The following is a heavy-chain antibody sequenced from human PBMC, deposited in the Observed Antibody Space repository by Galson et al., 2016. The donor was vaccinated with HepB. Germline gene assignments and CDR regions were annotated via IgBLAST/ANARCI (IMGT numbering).Heavy chain of an antibody. J-gene: IGHJ6*02. V-gene: IGHV3-48*02. D-gene: IGHD3-22*01. CDR3: ARDWPYDSSLYDCYGMDV. CDR2: ISSSSSTI. CDR1: GFTFSSYS. Sequence: SLRLSCAASGFTFSSYSMNWVRQAPGKGLEWVSYISSSSSTIYYADSAKGRFTISRDNAKNSLYLQMNSLRDEDTAVYYCARDWPYDSSLYDCYGMDVWGQGTTVTVSS.